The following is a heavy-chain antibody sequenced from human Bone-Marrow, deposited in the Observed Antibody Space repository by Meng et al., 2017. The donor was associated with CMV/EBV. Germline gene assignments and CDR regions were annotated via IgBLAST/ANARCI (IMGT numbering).Heavy chain of an antibody. J-gene: IGHJ4*01. D-gene: IGHD2-2*01. CDR3: ARGADTLGYCSSTSCPLGY. CDR1: GYTFTGYL. CDR2: INPSGGST. Sequence: ASVKVSCKASGYTFTGYLMHWVRQAPGQGLEWMGIINPSGGSTSYAQKFQGRVTMTRDTSTSTVYMELSSLRSEDTAVYYCARGADTLGYCSSTSCPLGYWGQGTLVTVSS. V-gene: IGHV1-46*01.